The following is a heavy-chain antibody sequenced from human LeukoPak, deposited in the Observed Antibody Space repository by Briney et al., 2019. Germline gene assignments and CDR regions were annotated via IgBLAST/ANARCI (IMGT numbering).Heavy chain of an antibody. D-gene: IGHD2-15*01. V-gene: IGHV3-30*02. CDR3: TRERYCIGSDCYSNTDWFDC. Sequence: GGSLRLSCTTSGFIFSNYGMHWVRQAPGKGLEWVAFVRFEGKREFYTDSVKGRFTVSRDNSKDTVYLQMSSLREDDTAIYYCTRERYCIGSDCYSNTDWFDCWGPGTLVTVSS. J-gene: IGHJ4*02. CDR2: VRFEGKRE. CDR1: GFIFSNYG.